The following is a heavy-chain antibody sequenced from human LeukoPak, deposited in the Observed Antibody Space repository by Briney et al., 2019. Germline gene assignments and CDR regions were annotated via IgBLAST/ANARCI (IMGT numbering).Heavy chain of an antibody. CDR2: IYYSGST. D-gene: IGHD3-3*01. CDR1: GGSISSSSYY. Sequence: LETLSLTCTVSGGSISSSSYYWGWIRQPPGKGLEWIGSIYYSGSTYYNPSLKSRVTISVDTSKNQFSLKLSSVTAADTAVYYCARRYYDFWSGYLYMDVWGQGTTVTVSS. J-gene: IGHJ6*02. CDR3: ARRYYDFWSGYLYMDV. V-gene: IGHV4-39*01.